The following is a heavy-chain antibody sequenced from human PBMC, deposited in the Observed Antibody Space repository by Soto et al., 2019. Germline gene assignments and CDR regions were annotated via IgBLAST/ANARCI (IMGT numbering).Heavy chain of an antibody. CDR1: GGSINNYY. V-gene: IGHV4-59*01. D-gene: IGHD5-18*01. CDR3: AREHGFSYGLNYFDP. J-gene: IGHJ5*02. Sequence: SETLSLTCTVSGGSINNYYWSWIRQPPGKGLEWIGYIYDSGGTNYNPSLKSRVTMSVDTSKNQFSLNLSSVTAADTAVYYCAREHGFSYGLNYFDPWGQGTLVTVSS. CDR2: IYDSGGT.